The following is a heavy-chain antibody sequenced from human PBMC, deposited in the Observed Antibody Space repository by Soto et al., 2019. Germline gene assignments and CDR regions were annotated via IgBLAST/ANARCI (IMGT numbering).Heavy chain of an antibody. D-gene: IGHD1-26*01. CDR1: ARTFFLSG. J-gene: IGHJ4*02. CDR3: ARAAEWEQPSNQYYFDF. V-gene: IGHV1-69*10. Sequence: SVKVSCKTSARTFFLSGLGWVRQAPGEGLEWVGRIIPTLGTIHVAQRFQGRVTFTADKSTNTAYMEMNSLTSEDTALYYCARAAEWEQPSNQYYFDFWGQGTLVTVSS. CDR2: IIPTLGTI.